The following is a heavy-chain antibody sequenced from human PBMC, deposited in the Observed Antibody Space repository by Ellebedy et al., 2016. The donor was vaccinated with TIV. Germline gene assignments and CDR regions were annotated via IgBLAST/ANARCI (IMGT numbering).Heavy chain of an antibody. J-gene: IGHJ6*03. CDR1: GYTFTGYS. CDR2: INPKSGGT. CDR3: ARAGTRGSPYYFYYMDV. Sequence: ASVKVSXXPSGYTFTGYSIHWVRQAPGHGLEWMGWINPKSGGTKYAQNFQGRVTMTRDTSISTAYMELSRLRPDDTAVYYCARAGTRGSPYYFYYMDVWGKGTTVTVSS. V-gene: IGHV1-2*02. D-gene: IGHD3-16*01.